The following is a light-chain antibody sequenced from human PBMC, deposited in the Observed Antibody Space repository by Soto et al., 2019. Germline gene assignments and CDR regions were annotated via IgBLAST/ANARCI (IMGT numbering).Light chain of an antibody. Sequence: EIVLTQFPGTLSLSPGERATLSCRASQSLSNTYLAWYQQKPGQPPRLLIYCASSRATGIPDRFSGSGSGTDFTLTIGRLEPEDFAVYYCQQYGTSPPVTFGGGTKVDSK. V-gene: IGKV3-20*01. CDR2: CAS. CDR3: QQYGTSPPVT. J-gene: IGKJ4*01. CDR1: QSLSNTY.